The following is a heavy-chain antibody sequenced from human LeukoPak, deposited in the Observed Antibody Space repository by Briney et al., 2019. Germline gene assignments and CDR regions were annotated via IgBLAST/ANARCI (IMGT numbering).Heavy chain of an antibody. CDR1: GFTFRSYG. J-gene: IGHJ4*02. V-gene: IGHV3-33*01. D-gene: IGHD3-10*01. CDR3: ARWGSGGLTLDY. Sequence: GGSLRLSCAASGFTFRSYGMQWVRQAPGKGLEWVAVIWNDSTQKYYADSVKGRLTISKDNSRNALNLQMDSLRAEDTAVYYCARWGSGGLTLDYWGQGTLVTVSS. CDR2: IWNDSTQK.